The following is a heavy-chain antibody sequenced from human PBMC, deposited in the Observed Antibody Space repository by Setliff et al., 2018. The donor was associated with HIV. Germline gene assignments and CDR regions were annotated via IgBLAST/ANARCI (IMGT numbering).Heavy chain of an antibody. CDR1: GMTISSNW. D-gene: IGHD2-21*01. V-gene: IGHV3-74*01. J-gene: IGHJ4*02. CDR2: IEGNGIGT. Sequence: PGGSLRLSCAASGMTISSNWLHWVRHVPGKGQVWVARIEGNGIGTSYADSVKGRFTISRDNAKNPLSLQMNSLRAEDTADYYCARGNYCGNNCFPFDSWGPGTLVTVSS. CDR3: ARGNYCGNNCFPFDS.